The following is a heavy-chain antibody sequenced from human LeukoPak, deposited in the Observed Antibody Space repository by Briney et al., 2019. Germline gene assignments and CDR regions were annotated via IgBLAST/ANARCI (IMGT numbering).Heavy chain of an antibody. CDR2: ISSTSNYI. CDR1: GFTFSTYA. Sequence: GGSLRLSCAASGFTFSTYAISWVRQAPGKGLEWVSCISSTSNYIFYADSVRGRFTISRDNAKNSLYLQMDSLRAEDTAVYYCATGPYTAYLYWGQGTLVTVSS. CDR3: ATGPYTAYLY. J-gene: IGHJ4*02. D-gene: IGHD2-2*02. V-gene: IGHV3-21*01.